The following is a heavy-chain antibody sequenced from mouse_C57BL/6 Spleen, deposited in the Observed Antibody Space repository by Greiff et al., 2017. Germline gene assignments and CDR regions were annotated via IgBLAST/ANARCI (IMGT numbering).Heavy chain of an antibody. Sequence: QVQLQQPGAELVRPGSSVKLSCKASGYTFTSYWMDWVKQRPGQGLEWIGNIYPSDSENQYNQKFNDKANLTVDKSSSTAYMQLSSLTSEDSAVYYCARGGLYYGNYLWYFDVWGTGTTVTVSS. CDR2: IYPSDSEN. J-gene: IGHJ1*03. CDR3: ARGGLYYGNYLWYFDV. CDR1: GYTFTSYW. D-gene: IGHD2-1*01. V-gene: IGHV1-61*01.